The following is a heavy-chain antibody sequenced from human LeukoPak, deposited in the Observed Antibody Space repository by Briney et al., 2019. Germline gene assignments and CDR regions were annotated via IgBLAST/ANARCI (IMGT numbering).Heavy chain of an antibody. CDR1: GFTFISYW. CDR2: IKQDGSEK. Sequence: GGSLRLSCAASGFTFISYWMSWVRQAPGKGLEWVANIKQDGSEKYYVDSVKGRFTISRDNAKNSLYLQMNSLRAEDTAVYYCERLSGYSYGLNVDYWGQGTLVTVSS. V-gene: IGHV3-7*01. J-gene: IGHJ4*02. CDR3: ERLSGYSYGLNVDY. D-gene: IGHD5-18*01.